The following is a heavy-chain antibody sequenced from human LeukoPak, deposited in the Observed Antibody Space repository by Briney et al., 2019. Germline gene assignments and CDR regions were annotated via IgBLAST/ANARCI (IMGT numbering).Heavy chain of an antibody. D-gene: IGHD3-3*01. CDR3: ARGGGITIFGVAENWFDP. CDR2: ISSSSSTI. Sequence: GGSLRLSCAASGFTFSSYSMNWVRQAPGKGLEWVSYISSSSSTIYYADSVKGRFTISRDNAKNSLYLQMNSLRAEDTAVYYCARGGGITIFGVAENWFDPWGQGTLVTVSS. J-gene: IGHJ5*02. CDR1: GFTFSSYS. V-gene: IGHV3-48*01.